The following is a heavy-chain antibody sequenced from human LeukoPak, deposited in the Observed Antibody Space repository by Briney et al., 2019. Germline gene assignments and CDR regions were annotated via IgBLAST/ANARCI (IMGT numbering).Heavy chain of an antibody. CDR3: AKPTEQWLVLEY. J-gene: IGHJ4*02. D-gene: IGHD6-19*01. Sequence: GGSLRLSCAASGFTFSNAWMSWVRQAPGEGLEWVAVISYDGSNKYYADSVKGRFTISRDNSKNTLYLQMNSLRAEDTAVYYCAKPTEQWLVLEYWGQGTLVTVSS. CDR2: ISYDGSNK. CDR1: GFTFSNAW. V-gene: IGHV3-30*18.